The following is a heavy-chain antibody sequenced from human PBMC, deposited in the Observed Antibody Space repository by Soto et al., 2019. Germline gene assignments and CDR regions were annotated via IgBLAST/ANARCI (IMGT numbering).Heavy chain of an antibody. V-gene: IGHV1-8*01. CDR3: AGAIRDASIYYYYSLDV. Sequence: VASVKVSCKASGYTFTSYDINWVRQATGQGLEWMGWMNPYSGNTGYAQKFQGRVTMTRNTSISTAYMELSSLRSEDTAVYYCAGAIRDASIYYYYSLDVWGKGTTVTVSS. CDR2: MNPYSGNT. D-gene: IGHD3-3*01. CDR1: GYTFTSYD. J-gene: IGHJ6*03.